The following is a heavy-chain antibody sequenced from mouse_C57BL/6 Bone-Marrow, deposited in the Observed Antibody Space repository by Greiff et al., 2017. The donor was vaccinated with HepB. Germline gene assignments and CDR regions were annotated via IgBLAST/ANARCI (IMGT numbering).Heavy chain of an antibody. CDR1: GYTFTDYY. D-gene: IGHD2-5*01. CDR3: AAYSNYDYFDY. V-gene: IGHV1-26*01. CDR2: INPNNGGT. Sequence: VQLQQSGPELVKPGASVKISCKASGYTFTDYYMNWVKQSHGKSLEWIGDINPNNGGTSYNQKFKGKATLTVDKSSSTAYMELRSLTAEDSAGYYCAAYSNYDYFDYWGQGTTLTVSS. J-gene: IGHJ2*01.